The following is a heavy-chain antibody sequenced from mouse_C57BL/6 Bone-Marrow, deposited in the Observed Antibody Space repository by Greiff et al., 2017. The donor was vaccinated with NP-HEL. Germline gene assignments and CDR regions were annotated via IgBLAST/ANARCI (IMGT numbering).Heavy chain of an antibody. CDR2: IYPRDGST. J-gene: IGHJ4*01. Sequence: QVQLQQSDAELVKPGASVKISCKVSGYTFTDYTIHWMKQRPEQGLEWIGYIYPRDGSTKYNEKFKGKATLTADKSSSTAYIQLNSLTSEDSAFYFCARKRTLLSMDYWGQGTSVTVSS. CDR1: GYTFTDYT. CDR3: ARKRTLLSMDY. V-gene: IGHV1-78*01.